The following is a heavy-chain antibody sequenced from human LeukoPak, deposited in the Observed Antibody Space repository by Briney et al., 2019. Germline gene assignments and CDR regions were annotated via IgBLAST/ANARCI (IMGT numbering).Heavy chain of an antibody. V-gene: IGHV1-69*04. J-gene: IGHJ4*02. D-gene: IGHD1-26*01. CDR3: ARETRGSYGY. CDR2: IIPILGIA. Sequence: SVKVSCKASGGTFSSYAISWVRQAPGQGLEWMGRIIPILGIANYAQKLQGRVTMTTDTSTSTAYMELRSLRSDDTAVYYCARETRGSYGYWGQGTLVTVSS. CDR1: GGTFSSYA.